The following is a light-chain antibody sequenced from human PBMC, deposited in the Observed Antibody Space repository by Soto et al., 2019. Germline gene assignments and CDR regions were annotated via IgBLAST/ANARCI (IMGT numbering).Light chain of an antibody. V-gene: IGKV3-15*01. CDR2: GAS. CDR1: QSVSSN. CDR3: QQHNNWPPYT. J-gene: IGKJ2*01. Sequence: EIVMTQSPATLSVSPGERATLSCRASQSVSSNLAWYQQKPGQAPRLLIYGASTRDNGVPARFSGSGSGTEFTLIISSLQSEDSAVYYCQQHNNWPPYTFGQGTKLEIK.